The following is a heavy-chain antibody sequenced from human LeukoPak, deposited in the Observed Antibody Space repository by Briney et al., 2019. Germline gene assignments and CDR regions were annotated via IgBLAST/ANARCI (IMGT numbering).Heavy chain of an antibody. J-gene: IGHJ4*02. D-gene: IGHD3-3*01. CDR2: VNHSGST. CDR3: ARGARPLGWFVVGRPPSEYYFDN. V-gene: IGHV4-34*04. CDR1: GGSFSAHY. Sequence: SETLSLTCAVYGGSFSAHYWNWIRQVPGKGLEWIGGVNHSGSTNTNPSLKGRATLSLDTSKNQFSLKLTSVTAADTAFYYCARGARPLGWFVVGRPPSEYYFDNWGQGTQVTVSS.